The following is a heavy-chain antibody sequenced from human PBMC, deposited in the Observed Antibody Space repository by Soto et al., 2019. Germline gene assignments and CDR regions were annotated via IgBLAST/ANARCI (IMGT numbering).Heavy chain of an antibody. CDR3: ARDQGQWLVRDAFDI. J-gene: IGHJ3*02. Sequence: PGGSLRLSCAASGFTFSSYAMHWVRQAPGKGLEWVAVISYDGSNKYYADSVKGRFTISRDNSKNTLYLQMNSLRAEDTAVYYWARDQGQWLVRDAFDIWGQGTMVTVSS. D-gene: IGHD6-19*01. CDR1: GFTFSSYA. V-gene: IGHV3-30-3*01. CDR2: ISYDGSNK.